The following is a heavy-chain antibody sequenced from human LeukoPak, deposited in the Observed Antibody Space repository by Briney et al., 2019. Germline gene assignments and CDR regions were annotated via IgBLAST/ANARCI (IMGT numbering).Heavy chain of an antibody. Sequence: GGSLRLSCAASGFTFSSYAMSWVRQAPGKGLEWVSTISGSGGNTYYADSVKGRFTISRDNSKNTLYVQMNSLRAEDTAVYYCYCSSSSCYAAGFGSWGQGTLVTVSS. D-gene: IGHD2-2*01. CDR3: YCSSSSCYAAGFGS. CDR2: ISGSGGNT. V-gene: IGHV3-23*01. J-gene: IGHJ4*02. CDR1: GFTFSSYA.